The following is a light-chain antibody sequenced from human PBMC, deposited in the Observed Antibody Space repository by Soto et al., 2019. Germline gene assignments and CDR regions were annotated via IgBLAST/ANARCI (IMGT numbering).Light chain of an antibody. CDR1: QSVSSSY. CDR3: QQYNNWPRT. CDR2: GVS. Sequence: EIVLTQSPGTLSLSPGERATLSCRASQSVSSSYLAWYQHKPGQAPRLLIYGVSNRATGIPDRFSGSGSGTDFTLTISRLEPEDFAVYYCQQYNNWPRTFGQGTKVEIK. V-gene: IGKV3-20*01. J-gene: IGKJ1*01.